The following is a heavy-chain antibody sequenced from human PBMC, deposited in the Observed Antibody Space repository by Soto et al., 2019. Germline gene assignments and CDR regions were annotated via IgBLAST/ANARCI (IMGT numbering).Heavy chain of an antibody. CDR1: GFTFSSYW. J-gene: IGHJ6*02. D-gene: IGHD3-22*01. CDR3: ARVPQPNYYDSSGYSHYYYYGMDV. Sequence: PGGSLRLSCAASGFTFSSYWMHWVRQAPGKGLVWVSRINSDGSSTSYADSVKGRFTISRDNAKNTLYLQMNSLRAEDTAVYYCARVPQPNYYDSSGYSHYYYYGMDVWGQGTTVTVSS. V-gene: IGHV3-74*01. CDR2: INSDGSST.